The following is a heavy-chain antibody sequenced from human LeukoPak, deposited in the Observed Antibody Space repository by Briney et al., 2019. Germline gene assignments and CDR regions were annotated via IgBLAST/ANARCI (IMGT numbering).Heavy chain of an antibody. CDR3: ARVQQLGHDFDY. Sequence: SETLSLTCAVYGDSFSGYYWSWIRQPPGKGLEWMGEINHSGRTNYNPSLKSRVTISVDTSKNQTSLKLSSVTAADTAVYYCARVQQLGHDFDYWGQGTLVTVSS. V-gene: IGHV4-34*01. CDR1: GDSFSGYY. CDR2: INHSGRT. J-gene: IGHJ4*02. D-gene: IGHD6-13*01.